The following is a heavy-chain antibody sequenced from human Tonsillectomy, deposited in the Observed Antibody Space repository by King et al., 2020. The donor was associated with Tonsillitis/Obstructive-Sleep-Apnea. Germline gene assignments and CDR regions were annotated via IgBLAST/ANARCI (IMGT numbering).Heavy chain of an antibody. D-gene: IGHD4-17*01. Sequence: VQLVESGGGLVQPGGSLRLSCAASGFTFSSYCMHWVRQAPGKGRVWVSRITSDGSSTSYADSGKGRFTISRDNAKNTLYLQMNSLRAEDRAVYYCARGAYDYGDYEDYDAFDIWGQGTMVTVSS. V-gene: IGHV3-74*01. CDR1: GFTFSSYC. CDR2: ITSDGSST. CDR3: ARGAYDYGDYEDYDAFDI. J-gene: IGHJ3*02.